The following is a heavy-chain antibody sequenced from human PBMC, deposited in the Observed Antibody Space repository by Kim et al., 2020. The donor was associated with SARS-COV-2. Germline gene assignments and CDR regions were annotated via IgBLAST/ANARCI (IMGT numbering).Heavy chain of an antibody. V-gene: IGHV3-15*01. J-gene: IGHJ4*02. Sequence: GGSLRLSCAASGFTFTKVCLSWVRQAPGKGLEWVGRIRSKIDGGTTDYAAPVKGRFTISRDDSKNTLYLQMNGLTTEDTAVYYCTTDWGRIGGVCVGDTCYPASLWGQGTLVTVSS. D-gene: IGHD3-16*01. CDR2: IRSKIDGGTT. CDR1: GFTFTKVC. CDR3: TTDWGRIGGVCVGDTCYPASL.